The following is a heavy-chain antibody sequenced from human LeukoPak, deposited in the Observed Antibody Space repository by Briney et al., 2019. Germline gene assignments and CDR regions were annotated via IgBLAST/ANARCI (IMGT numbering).Heavy chain of an antibody. D-gene: IGHD6-6*01. J-gene: IGHJ4*02. Sequence: QSSETLSLTCAVSGGSIGSSSYYWGWIRQPPGKGLEWVGSFYYSGSTYFNPSLKSRVTISVDTSKNQFSLKLSSVTAADTAVYYCARGREALEVAARYPRVVFDYWGQGALVTVSS. V-gene: IGHV4-39*07. CDR1: GGSIGSSSYY. CDR3: ARGREALEVAARYPRVVFDY. CDR2: FYYSGST.